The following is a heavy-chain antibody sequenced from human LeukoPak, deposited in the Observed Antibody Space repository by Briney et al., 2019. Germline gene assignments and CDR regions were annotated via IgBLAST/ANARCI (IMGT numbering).Heavy chain of an antibody. CDR3: ARHKRAYCGGDCYSNWFDP. J-gene: IGHJ5*02. Sequence: AETLSLTCTVSGYSITSYYWSWIRQPPGKGLEWIGYIFYSGNTDYNPSLKSRVTISVDTSKNQFSLKLDSVTAADTAVYYCARHKRAYCGGDCYSNWFDPWGQGTLVTVSS. D-gene: IGHD2-21*02. V-gene: IGHV4-59*01. CDR2: IFYSGNT. CDR1: GYSITSYY.